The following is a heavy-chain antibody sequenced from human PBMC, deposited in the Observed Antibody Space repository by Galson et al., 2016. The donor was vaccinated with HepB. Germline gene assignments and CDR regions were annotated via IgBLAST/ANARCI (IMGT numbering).Heavy chain of an antibody. J-gene: IGHJ5*02. Sequence: LSLTCAVYGRSFRNYYWTWIRQSPEKGLEWIGDINESGGSNYNPSFDSPVTISLDTAKNQFSLNMYSVTAADTGVYYCARAKRPPRSSSFGYSWFAPWGQGTPVIVSS. CDR3: ARAKRPPRSSSFGYSWFAP. V-gene: IGHV4-34*01. CDR1: GRSFRNYY. CDR2: INESGGS. D-gene: IGHD3-3*01.